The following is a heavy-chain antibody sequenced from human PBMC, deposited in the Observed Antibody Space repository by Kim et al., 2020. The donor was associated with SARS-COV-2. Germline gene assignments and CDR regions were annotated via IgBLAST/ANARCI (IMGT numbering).Heavy chain of an antibody. V-gene: IGHV4-4*02. CDR1: GASIISTNW. CDR2: IYDDGSS. D-gene: IGHD3-22*01. CDR3: ARSQDYVDSHGYSYYFDS. J-gene: IGHJ4*02. Sequence: SETLSLTCGVSGASIISTNWCSWVRQPPGKGLEWIGEIYDDGSSNYNPSLKSRVTISVDRSKNHFSLNLTSVTAADTAVYYCARSQDYVDSHGYSYYFDSWGQGNLVTVSS.